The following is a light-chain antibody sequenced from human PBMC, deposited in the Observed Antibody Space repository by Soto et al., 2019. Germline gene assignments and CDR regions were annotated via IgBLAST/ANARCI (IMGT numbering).Light chain of an antibody. V-gene: IGLV2-11*01. CDR2: DVN. CDR3: CSYAGNYNYV. J-gene: IGLJ1*01. CDR1: SSDVGAYNF. Sequence: QSVLTQPHSVSGSPGQSVTISCTGTSSDVGAYNFASWYQQRPGTAPRLIIYDVNKRPSGVPDRFPGSKSGNTASLTISGPQAEDEADYYCCSYAGNYNYVFXSGTKRHRP.